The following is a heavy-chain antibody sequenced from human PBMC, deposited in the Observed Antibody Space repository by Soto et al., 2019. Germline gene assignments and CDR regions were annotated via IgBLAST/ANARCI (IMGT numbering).Heavy chain of an antibody. CDR3: ARISARRGWFDP. J-gene: IGHJ5*02. D-gene: IGHD6-6*01. CDR1: GFSLTNTKMG. Sequence: QVTLKESGPVLVKPTETLTLTCTVSGFSLTNTKMGVSWIRQPPGKALEWLAHIFSNDEKSYSTSLKRRLSIYEDTSQSQVVLTMSNMDPVDTATYYGARISARRGWFDPWGQGTLVTVSS. CDR2: IFSNDEK. V-gene: IGHV2-26*01.